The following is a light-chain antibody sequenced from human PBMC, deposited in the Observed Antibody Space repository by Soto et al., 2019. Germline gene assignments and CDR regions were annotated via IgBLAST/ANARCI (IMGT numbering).Light chain of an antibody. J-gene: IGLJ1*01. V-gene: IGLV2-23*03. Sequence: QSALTQPASVSGSPGQSITISCTGTSSDVGSYNLVSWYQQNPGKAPKLMIYEGSKRPSVVSNRFSGSKSGNTASLTISGLQAEDEADYFCCSHAGSTTFNVFGTGTNLTVL. CDR2: EGS. CDR3: CSHAGSTTFNV. CDR1: SSDVGSYNL.